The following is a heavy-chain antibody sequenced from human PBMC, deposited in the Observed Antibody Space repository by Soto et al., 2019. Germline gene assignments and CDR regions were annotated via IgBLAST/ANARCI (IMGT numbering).Heavy chain of an antibody. J-gene: IGHJ4*02. CDR1: GFTFSKYA. CDR2: ISNSFSDGNT. Sequence: EVQLLESGGGLVQPGGSLRLSCAASGFTFSKYAMDWVRQAPGKGLEWVSAISNSFSDGNTHYADSVKGRFTISRDNDKNTVFLEMNSLRAEDTAVYYCAKVFSPEGGNYFDYWGQGTLVTVSS. V-gene: IGHV3-23*01. CDR3: AKVFSPEGGNYFDY.